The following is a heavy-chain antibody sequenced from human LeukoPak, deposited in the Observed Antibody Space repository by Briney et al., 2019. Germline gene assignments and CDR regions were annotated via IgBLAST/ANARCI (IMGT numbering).Heavy chain of an antibody. CDR1: GGTFSSYA. CDR3: ARKGCSSTSCYTPSYYYYYMDV. V-gene: IGHV1-69*13. J-gene: IGHJ6*03. CDR2: IIPIFGTA. Sequence: ASVKVSCKASGGTFSSYAISWVRQAPGQGLEWMGGIIPIFGTANYAQKFQGRVTITADESTSTAYMELSSLRSEDTAVYYCARKGCSSTSCYTPSYYYYYMDVWGKGTTVTVSS. D-gene: IGHD2-2*01.